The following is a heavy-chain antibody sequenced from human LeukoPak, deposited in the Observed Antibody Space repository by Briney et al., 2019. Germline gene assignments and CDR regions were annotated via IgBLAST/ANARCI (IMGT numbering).Heavy chain of an antibody. CDR3: AKAALVAAKSKYYFDC. D-gene: IGHD2-2*01. CDR1: GITFSSYA. Sequence: GGSLRLSCAASGITFSSYAMSWVRQAPGKGQEWVAAISGSGGSTNYADSVKGRFSISRDNSRSTLYLQMNSLRAEDTAVYFCAKAALVAAKSKYYFDCWGQGTLVTVSS. CDR2: ISGSGGST. J-gene: IGHJ4*02. V-gene: IGHV3-23*01.